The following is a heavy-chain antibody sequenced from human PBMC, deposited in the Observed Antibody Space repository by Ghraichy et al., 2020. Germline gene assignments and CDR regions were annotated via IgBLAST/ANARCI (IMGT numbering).Heavy chain of an antibody. CDR3: ARGFPDYGGLSGDY. D-gene: IGHD4-23*01. CDR1: GFTFSSYS. J-gene: IGHJ4*02. Sequence: GGSLRLSCAASGFTFSSYSMNWVRQAPGKGLEWVSYISSSSSTIYYADSVKGRFTISRDNAKNSLYLKMNSLRDEDTAVYYCARGFPDYGGLSGDYWGQGTLVTVSS. CDR2: ISSSSSTI. V-gene: IGHV3-48*02.